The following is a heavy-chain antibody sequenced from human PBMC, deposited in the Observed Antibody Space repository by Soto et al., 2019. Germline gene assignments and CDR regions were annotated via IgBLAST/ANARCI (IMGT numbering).Heavy chain of an antibody. CDR1: GGSISSSSYY. CDR3: ARHYYDSSGYPYYYYGMDV. D-gene: IGHD3-22*01. Sequence: QLQLQESGPGLVKPSETLSLTCTVSGGSISSSSYYWGWIRQPPGKGLEWIGSIYYSGSTYYNPSLKSRVTISVDTSKNQFSLKLSSVTAADTAVYYCARHYYDSSGYPYYYYGMDVWGQGTTVTVSS. J-gene: IGHJ6*02. V-gene: IGHV4-39*01. CDR2: IYYSGST.